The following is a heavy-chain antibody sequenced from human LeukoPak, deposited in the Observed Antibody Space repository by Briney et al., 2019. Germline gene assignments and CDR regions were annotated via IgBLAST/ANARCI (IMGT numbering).Heavy chain of an antibody. CDR1: GFTFSSYA. CDR2: ISYDGSNK. CDR3: ARDEGLKRWIQLPVY. Sequence: GGSLRLSCAPSGFTFSSYAMHWVRQAPGKGLEWVAVISYDGSNKYYADSVKGRFTISRDNSKNTLYLQMYSLRAQDTAVYYCARDEGLKRWIQLPVYWGEGTLVTVSS. J-gene: IGHJ4*02. V-gene: IGHV3-30-3*01. D-gene: IGHD5-24*01.